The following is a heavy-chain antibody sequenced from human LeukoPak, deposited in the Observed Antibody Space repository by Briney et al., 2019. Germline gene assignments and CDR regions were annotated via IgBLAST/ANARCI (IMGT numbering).Heavy chain of an antibody. Sequence: SETLSLTCAVYGGSFSGYYWSWIRQPPGKGLEWIGEINHSGSTNYNPSLKSRVTISVDTSKNQFSLKLSSVTAADTAVYYCARRRTTYYYGSGSYLDYWGQGTLVTVSS. J-gene: IGHJ4*02. V-gene: IGHV4-34*01. CDR3: ARRRTTYYYGSGSYLDY. D-gene: IGHD3-10*01. CDR1: GGSFSGYY. CDR2: INHSGST.